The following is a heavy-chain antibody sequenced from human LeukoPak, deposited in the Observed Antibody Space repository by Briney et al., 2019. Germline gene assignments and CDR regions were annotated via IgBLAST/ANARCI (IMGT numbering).Heavy chain of an antibody. CDR2: IYYSGST. Sequence: SETLSLTCTVSGGSISSYYWSWIRQPPGKGLVWIGYIYYSGSTNYNPSLKSRVTISVDTSKNQFSLKLSSVTAADTAVYYCARGTGSSSWYLFDYWGQGTLVTVSS. D-gene: IGHD6-13*01. V-gene: IGHV4-59*01. CDR3: ARGTGSSSWYLFDY. CDR1: GGSISSYY. J-gene: IGHJ4*02.